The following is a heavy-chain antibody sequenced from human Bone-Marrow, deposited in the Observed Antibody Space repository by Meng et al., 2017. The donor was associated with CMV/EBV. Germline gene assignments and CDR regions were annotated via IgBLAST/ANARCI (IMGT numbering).Heavy chain of an antibody. Sequence: WGSLRLSCAVYGGSFSGYYWSWIRQPPGKGLEWIGRIKSKTDSGTTDYAAPVKGRFTISRDDSKNTLYLQMNTVKAEDTSVYYCHSYCGGDCYSYYFDYWGQGTLVTVSS. J-gene: IGHJ4*02. D-gene: IGHD2-21*01. CDR2: IKSKTDSGTT. CDR3: HSYCGGDCYSYYFDY. V-gene: IGHV3-15*01. CDR1: GGSFSGYY.